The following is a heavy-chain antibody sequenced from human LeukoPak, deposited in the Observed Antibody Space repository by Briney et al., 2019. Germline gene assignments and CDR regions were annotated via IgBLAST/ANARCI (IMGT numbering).Heavy chain of an antibody. D-gene: IGHD4-23*01. V-gene: IGHV1-2*02. CDR1: GYTFTDYY. CDR2: LNPNTLVT. J-gene: IGHJ6*02. CDR3: ARKDGGRDGMDV. Sequence: ASVKVSCRASGYTFTDYYMHWVRQAPGQGLEWMGWLNPNTLVTNYAQHFQGRVSMAWDTSISTGYMDLHSLTSDDTAVYYCARKDGGRDGMDVWGQGTTVTVSS.